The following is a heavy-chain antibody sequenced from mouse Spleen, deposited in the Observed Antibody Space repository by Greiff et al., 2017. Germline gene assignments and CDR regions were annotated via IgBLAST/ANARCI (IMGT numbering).Heavy chain of an antibody. CDR2: INPGSGGT. CDR1: GYAFTNYL. J-gene: IGHJ4*01. CDR3: ARRGLYRYEGYAMDY. V-gene: IGHV1-54*01. Sequence: VQLQQSGAELVRPGTSVKVSCKASGYAFTNYLIEWVKQRPGQGLEWIGVINPGSGGTNYNEKFKGKATLTADKSSSTAYMQLSSLTSEDSAVYFCARRGLYRYEGYAMDYWGQGTSVTVSS. D-gene: IGHD2-14*01.